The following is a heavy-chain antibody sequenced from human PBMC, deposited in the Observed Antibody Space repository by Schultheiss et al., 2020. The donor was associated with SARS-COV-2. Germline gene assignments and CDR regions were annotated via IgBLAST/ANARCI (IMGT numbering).Heavy chain of an antibody. J-gene: IGHJ5*02. CDR1: GGSFSGYY. CDR3: ARGRQWELLLGAWFDP. D-gene: IGHD1-26*01. Sequence: GSLRLSCAVYGGSFSGYYWSWIRQPPGKGLEWIGSIYHSGSTNYNPSLKSRVTISVDTSKNQFSLKLSSVTAADTAVYYCARGRQWELLLGAWFDPWGQGTLVTVSS. CDR2: IYHSGST. V-gene: IGHV4-34*01.